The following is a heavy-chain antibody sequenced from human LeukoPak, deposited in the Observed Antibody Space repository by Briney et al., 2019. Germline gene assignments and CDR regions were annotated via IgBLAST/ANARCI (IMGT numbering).Heavy chain of an antibody. CDR2: IGGSGDNT. CDR1: GFTFSNYA. Sequence: GGSLRLSCAASGFTFSNYAMTWVRQAPGKGPEWVSTIGGSGDNTNYADSVKGRFTISRDNSENTLFLQMNSLRAEDSAVYYCAKRDYSSGQYGMDVWGQGTTVTVS. V-gene: IGHV3-23*01. J-gene: IGHJ6*02. D-gene: IGHD4-11*01. CDR3: AKRDYSSGQYGMDV.